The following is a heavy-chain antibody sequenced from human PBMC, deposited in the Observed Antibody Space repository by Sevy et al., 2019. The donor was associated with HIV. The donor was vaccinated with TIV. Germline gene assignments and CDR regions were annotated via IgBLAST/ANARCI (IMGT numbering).Heavy chain of an antibody. Sequence: GGSLRLSCAASGFTFSSYAMHWVRQAPGKGLEWVAVISYDGSKKYYVDSVKGRFTISRDNSKNTLYLQMNNLRAAETGVYYCATNPSRIAAAYKGDAFDIGGQGTMVTVSS. D-gene: IGHD6-13*01. J-gene: IGHJ3*02. V-gene: IGHV3-30-3*01. CDR2: ISYDGSKK. CDR3: ATNPSRIAAAYKGDAFDI. CDR1: GFTFSSYA.